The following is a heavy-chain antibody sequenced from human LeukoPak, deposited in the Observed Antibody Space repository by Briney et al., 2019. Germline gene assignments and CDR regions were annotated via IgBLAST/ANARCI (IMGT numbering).Heavy chain of an antibody. V-gene: IGHV3-30*18. D-gene: IGHD5-18*01. CDR3: AKVSAMDPYYYYYMDV. CDR2: ISYDGSNK. CDR1: GLTFSSYG. Sequence: GGSLRLSCAASGLTFSSYGMHWVRQAPGKGLEWVAVISYDGSNKYYADSVKGRFTISRDNSKNTLYLQMNSLRAEDTAVYYCAKVSAMDPYYYYYMDVWGKGTTVTVSS. J-gene: IGHJ6*03.